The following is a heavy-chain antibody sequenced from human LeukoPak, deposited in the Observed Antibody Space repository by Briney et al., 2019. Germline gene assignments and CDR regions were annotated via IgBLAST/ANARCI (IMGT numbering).Heavy chain of an antibody. J-gene: IGHJ4*02. D-gene: IGHD4-23*01. CDR1: GGSINY. V-gene: IGHV4-39*02. Sequence: SSETLSLTCTVSGGSINYGGWIRQPPGKGLEWIGSIYYSGTTYYNPSLKSRVTIFVDTSKNQFSLKLSSVTAADTAVYYCAREGQSPGYGGKPGDDWGQGTLVIVSS. CDR3: AREGQSPGYGGKPGDD. CDR2: IYYSGTT.